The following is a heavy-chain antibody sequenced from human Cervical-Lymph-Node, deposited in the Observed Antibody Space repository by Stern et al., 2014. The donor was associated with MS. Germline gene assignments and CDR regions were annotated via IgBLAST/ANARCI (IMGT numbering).Heavy chain of an antibody. CDR2: ISYDGDNK. J-gene: IGHJ5*02. Sequence: VQLLESGGGVVQPGRSLRLSCAASGFTFSLYDMHWVRQAPGKGLEWVAVISYDGDNKFYTDSVKGRFTISRDSSKSTLYLQLNSLRPEDTAIYYCAKDPRIYDSSGYLDAWGQGTVVTVSS. CDR3: AKDPRIYDSSGYLDA. CDR1: GFTFSLYD. D-gene: IGHD3-22*01. V-gene: IGHV3-30*18.